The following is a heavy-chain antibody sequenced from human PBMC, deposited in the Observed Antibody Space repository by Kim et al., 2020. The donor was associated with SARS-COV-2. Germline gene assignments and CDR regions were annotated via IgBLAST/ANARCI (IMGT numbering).Heavy chain of an antibody. CDR2: ISWNSGSI. V-gene: IGHV3-9*01. CDR3: AKDMGPKTLYDYYGSGSLDNWFDP. Sequence: GGSLRLSCAASGFTFDDYAMHWVRQAPGKGLEWVSGISWNSGSIGYADSVKGRFTISRDNAKNSLYLQMNSLRAEDTALYYCAKDMGPKTLYDYYGSGSLDNWFDPWGQGTLVTVSS. J-gene: IGHJ5*02. D-gene: IGHD3-10*01. CDR1: GFTFDDYA.